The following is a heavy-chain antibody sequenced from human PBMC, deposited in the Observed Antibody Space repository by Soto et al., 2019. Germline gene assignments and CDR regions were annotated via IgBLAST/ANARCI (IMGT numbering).Heavy chain of an antibody. D-gene: IGHD2-15*01. V-gene: IGHV4-34*01. J-gene: IGHJ5*02. CDR1: GASFSPYH. CDR3: ARGPTYCSGGSCYRWFDP. Sequence: SETLSLTCAIYGASFSPYHWSWIRQSPGKGLEWIGEVNLSGNTYYNPSFKTRVTMSVDASKNQFSLKLSALTAADTAVYYCARGPTYCSGGSCYRWFDPWGQGALVTVYS. CDR2: VNLSGNT.